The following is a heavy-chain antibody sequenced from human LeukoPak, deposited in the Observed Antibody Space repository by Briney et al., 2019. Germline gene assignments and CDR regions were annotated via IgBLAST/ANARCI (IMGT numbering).Heavy chain of an antibody. Sequence: SETLSLTCAVYGGSFSGYYWSWIRQPPGKGLEWIGEINHSGSTNYNPSLKSRVTISVDTSKNRFSLKLRSVTAADTAVYYCARTTTGRGTYYMDVWGKGTTVTVSS. CDR2: INHSGST. CDR3: ARTTTGRGTYYMDV. D-gene: IGHD3-10*01. J-gene: IGHJ6*03. V-gene: IGHV4-34*01. CDR1: GGSFSGYY.